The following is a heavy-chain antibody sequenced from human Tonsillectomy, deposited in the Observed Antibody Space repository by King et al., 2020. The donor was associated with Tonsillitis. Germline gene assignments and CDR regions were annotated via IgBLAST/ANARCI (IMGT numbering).Heavy chain of an antibody. D-gene: IGHD6-13*01. Sequence: VQLQQSGPGLVKPSQTLSLTCAISWDSVSSNISAWNWIRQSPSRGLKCLGRTYYMSKWYNDYAVAVKSRITINPDTSKNQFSLQLNSVTPEDTAVYYCARDRESSSWYTGWFDPWGQGTLVTVSS. J-gene: IGHJ5*02. CDR1: WDSVSSNISA. CDR2: TYYMSKWYN. V-gene: IGHV6-1*01. CDR3: ARDRESSSWYTGWFDP.